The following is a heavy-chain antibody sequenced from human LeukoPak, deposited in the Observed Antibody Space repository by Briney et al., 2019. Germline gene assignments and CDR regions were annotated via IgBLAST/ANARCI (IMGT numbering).Heavy chain of an antibody. CDR3: ARDPTFNWNYQGAFDI. J-gene: IGHJ3*02. CDR2: ISYDGSNK. CDR1: GCTFSSYA. V-gene: IGHV3-30-3*01. D-gene: IGHD1-7*01. Sequence: PGGSLRLSCAASGCTFSSYAMHWVRQAPGKGLEWVAVISYDGSNKYYADSVKGRFTISRDNSKNTLYLQMNSLRAEDAAVYYCARDPTFNWNYQGAFDIWGQGTMVTVSS.